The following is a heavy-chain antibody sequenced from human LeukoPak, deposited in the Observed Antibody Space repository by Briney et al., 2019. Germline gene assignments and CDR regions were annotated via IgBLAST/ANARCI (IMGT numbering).Heavy chain of an antibody. CDR1: GFNFYDYA. D-gene: IGHD5-18*01. CDR2: ISWNSGSI. Sequence: PGRSLRLSCAASGFNFYDYAMHWARQAPGKGLEWVSGISWNSGSIAYADSVKGRFTISRDNARNSLYLQMNSLSPEDTALYLCAKDMGGYGSKSYHFDYWGQGTLVTVSS. J-gene: IGHJ4*02. CDR3: AKDMGGYGSKSYHFDY. V-gene: IGHV3-9*01.